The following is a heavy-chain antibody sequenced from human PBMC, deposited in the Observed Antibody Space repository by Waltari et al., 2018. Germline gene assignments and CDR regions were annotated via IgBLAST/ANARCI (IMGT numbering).Heavy chain of an antibody. CDR2: IRFDGDT. V-gene: IGHV3-66*01. CDR3: ARDYSDALDI. D-gene: IGHD2-15*01. Sequence: EVQLVESGGGLVRPGGSLRLSCAASGIIVPNNFMTWVRQAPGKGLEWVSVIRFDGDTYYAASVEGRFTMSRDKSTNMVHLQMHSLRVEDTAVYFCARDYSDALDIWGQGTVVTVSS. J-gene: IGHJ3*02. CDR1: GIIVPNNF.